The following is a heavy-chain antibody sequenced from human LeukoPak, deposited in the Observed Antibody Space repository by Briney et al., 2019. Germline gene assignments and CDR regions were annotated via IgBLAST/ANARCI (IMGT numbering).Heavy chain of an antibody. CDR2: IDNNGDDT. Sequence: GGSLRPSCSASGFTFSNYAMHWVRQAPGKGLEYVSAIDNNGDDTYYADSVRGRFTISRDNSKDTLHLQMSSLRPEDTAVYYCVKDRYYGSGRYTFDFWGRGTLVTVSS. V-gene: IGHV3-64D*06. CDR1: GFTFSNYA. D-gene: IGHD3-10*01. CDR3: VKDRYYGSGRYTFDF. J-gene: IGHJ4*02.